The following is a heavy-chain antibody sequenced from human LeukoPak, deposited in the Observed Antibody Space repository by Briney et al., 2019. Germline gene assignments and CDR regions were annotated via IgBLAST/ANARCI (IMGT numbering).Heavy chain of an antibody. V-gene: IGHV3-7*01. CDR2: INQYGSER. CDR1: GFTFSSHW. Sequence: QSGGSLRLSCAASGFTFSSHWMSWVRQAPGKGLEWVANINQYGSERNYVDSVKGRFTISRDNAKSSLYLQMNSLRAEDTAIYYCARDHVVDGLVLDYWGQRTLVTVSS. J-gene: IGHJ4*02. CDR3: ARDHVVDGLVLDY. D-gene: IGHD2-15*01.